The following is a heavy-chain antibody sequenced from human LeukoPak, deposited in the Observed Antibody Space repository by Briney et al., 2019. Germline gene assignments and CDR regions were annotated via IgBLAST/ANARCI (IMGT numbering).Heavy chain of an antibody. J-gene: IGHJ6*03. Sequence: SQTLSLTCTVSGGSISSGSYYWSWIRQPAGKGLEWIGRIYTSGSTNYNPSLKSRVTISVDTSKNQFSLKLSSVTAADTAVYYCARGGTRAAGKKDYYYYMDVWGKGTTVTVSS. CDR1: GGSISSGSYY. CDR3: ARGGTRAAGKKDYYYYMDV. V-gene: IGHV4-61*02. D-gene: IGHD6-13*01. CDR2: IYTSGST.